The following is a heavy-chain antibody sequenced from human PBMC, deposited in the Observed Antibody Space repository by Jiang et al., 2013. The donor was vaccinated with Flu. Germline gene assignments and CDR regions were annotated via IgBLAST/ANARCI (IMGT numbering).Heavy chain of an antibody. CDR2: INHFGST. V-gene: IGHV4-34*01. Sequence: TLSLTCAVYGESFSGYYWSWIRQPPGKGLEWLGEINHFGSTNYNPSLESRVTISIDTSKNQFSLHVNSVTAADTAVYYCARVRELVVYYYMDVWGKGTTVTVSS. D-gene: IGHD6-6*01. J-gene: IGHJ6*03. CDR3: ARVRELVVYYYMDV. CDR1: GESFSGYY.